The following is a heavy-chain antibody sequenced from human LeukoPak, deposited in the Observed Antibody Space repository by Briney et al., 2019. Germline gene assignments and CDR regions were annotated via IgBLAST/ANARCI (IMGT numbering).Heavy chain of an antibody. J-gene: IGHJ4*02. D-gene: IGHD2-15*01. Sequence: PGGSLRLSCVASGFTFRNYAMHWVRQAPGKGLEWVAVTSYDGRNKYNADSVKGRFTISRDNSKNTLYLQMNSLRAEDTAVYYCARGAHSAWYWDYWGQGTLVTVSS. CDR2: TSYDGRNK. CDR1: GFTFRNYA. CDR3: ARGAHSAWYWDY. V-gene: IGHV3-30*04.